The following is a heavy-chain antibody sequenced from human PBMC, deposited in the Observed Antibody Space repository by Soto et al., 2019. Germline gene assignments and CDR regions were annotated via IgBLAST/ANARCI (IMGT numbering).Heavy chain of an antibody. CDR3: AREYYDSSGYLAPLDY. CDR2: ISSSSSYI. J-gene: IGHJ4*02. CDR1: GFTFSSYS. Sequence: EVQLVESGGGLVKPGGSLRLSCAASGFTFSSYSMNWVRQAPGKGLEWVSSISSSSSYIYYADSVKGRFTSSRDNAKNSLYLQMNILRAEDTAGYDCAREYYDSSGYLAPLDYWGQGTLVTVSS. D-gene: IGHD3-22*01. V-gene: IGHV3-21*01.